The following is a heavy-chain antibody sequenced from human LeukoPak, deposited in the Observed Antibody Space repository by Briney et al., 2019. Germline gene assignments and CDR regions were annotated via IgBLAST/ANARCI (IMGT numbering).Heavy chain of an antibody. J-gene: IGHJ4*02. CDR3: ARVRGSSGWSDY. CDR1: GGSISNYY. CDR2: IYYSGST. Sequence: SETLSLTCTVSGGSISNYYWSWIRQPPGKGLEWIGYIYYSGSTNYNPSLKSRVTISVDTSKNQFSLKLSSVTAADTAVYYCARVRGSSGWSDYWGQGTLVTVSS. D-gene: IGHD6-19*01. V-gene: IGHV4-59*01.